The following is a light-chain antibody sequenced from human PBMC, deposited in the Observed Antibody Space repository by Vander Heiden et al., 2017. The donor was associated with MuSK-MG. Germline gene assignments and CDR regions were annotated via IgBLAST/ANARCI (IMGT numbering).Light chain of an antibody. CDR2: GAS. V-gene: IGKV3-15*01. Sequence: EIVMTQSPATLSVSPGERATPSCRASQSVSSNLAWYQQKPGQAPRLLIYGASTRATGIPARFSGSGSGTEFNLTISSLQSEDFAVYYCQQYNNWPPITFGQGTKVEIK. J-gene: IGKJ1*01. CDR1: QSVSSN. CDR3: QQYNNWPPIT.